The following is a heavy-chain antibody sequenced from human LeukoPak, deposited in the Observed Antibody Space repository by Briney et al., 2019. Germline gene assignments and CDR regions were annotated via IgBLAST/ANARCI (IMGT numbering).Heavy chain of an antibody. D-gene: IGHD2-2*02. Sequence: PGGSLRLSCTASGFAFNFYAMTWVRQAPGKGLQWVSTINANGVNTYYADSVRGRFTISRDNSKDTLYLQMNSLRAEDTAVYYCASGRIPGYYYYGMDVWGQGTTVTVSS. CDR3: ASGRIPGYYYYGMDV. CDR2: INANGVNT. CDR1: GFAFNFYA. J-gene: IGHJ6*02. V-gene: IGHV3-23*01.